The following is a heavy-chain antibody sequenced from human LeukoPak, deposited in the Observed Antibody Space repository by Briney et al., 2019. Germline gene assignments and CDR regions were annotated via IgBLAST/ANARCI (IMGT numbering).Heavy chain of an antibody. J-gene: IGHJ4*02. D-gene: IGHD5-24*01. Sequence: ASVKVSCKASGYTFTGYYMHWVRQAPGQGLEWMGRINPNSGGTNYAQKLQGRVTMTTDTSTSTAYMELRSLRSDDTAVYYCARDGKGDGYNLFDYWGQGTLVTVSS. CDR3: ARDGKGDGYNLFDY. CDR1: GYTFTGYY. V-gene: IGHV1-2*06. CDR2: INPNSGGT.